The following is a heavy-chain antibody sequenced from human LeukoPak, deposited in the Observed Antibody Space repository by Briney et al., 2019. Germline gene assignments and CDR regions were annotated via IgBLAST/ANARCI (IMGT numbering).Heavy chain of an antibody. CDR3: AKDGSTEEIVVVTTEYYFDY. V-gene: IGHV3-23*01. D-gene: IGHD3-22*01. CDR2: ISGSGGST. Sequence: GGSLRLSCAASGFSFNSNWMSWVRQAPGKGLEWVSAISGSGGSTYYADSVKGRFTISRDNSKNMLYLQMNSLRAEDTAVYYCAKDGSTEEIVVVTTEYYFDYWGQGTLVTVSS. J-gene: IGHJ4*02. CDR1: GFSFNSNW.